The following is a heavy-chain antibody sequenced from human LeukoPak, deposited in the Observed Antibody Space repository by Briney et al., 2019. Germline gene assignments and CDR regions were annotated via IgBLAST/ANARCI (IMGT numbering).Heavy chain of an antibody. J-gene: IGHJ5*02. CDR3: ARGGDIVVVPAATVNWFDP. V-gene: IGHV4-39*01. D-gene: IGHD2-2*01. Sequence: PSETLSLTCTVSGGSISSISYYWGWIRQPPGKGLEWIGSIYYSGSTYYNPSLKSRVTIFVDTSKNQFSLMLSSVTAADTAVYYCARGGDIVVVPAATVNWFDPWGQGTLVTVSS. CDR2: IYYSGST. CDR1: GGSISSISYY.